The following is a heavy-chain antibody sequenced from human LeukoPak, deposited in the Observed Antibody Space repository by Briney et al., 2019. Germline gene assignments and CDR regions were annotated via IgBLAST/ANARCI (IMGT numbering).Heavy chain of an antibody. V-gene: IGHV1-69*04. Sequence: SVKVSCQASGGTFSSYTISWVRQAPGQRLEWMGRIIPMLGIANYAQKFQGRVTITADKSTSTAYMELSSLRSEDTAVYYCARDGYDFWSGPSYFDYWRQGTLVTVSS. CDR1: GGTFSSYT. D-gene: IGHD3-3*01. J-gene: IGHJ4*02. CDR2: IIPMLGIA. CDR3: ARDGYDFWSGPSYFDY.